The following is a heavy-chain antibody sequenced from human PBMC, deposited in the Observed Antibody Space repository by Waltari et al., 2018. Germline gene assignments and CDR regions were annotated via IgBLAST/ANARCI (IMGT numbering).Heavy chain of an antibody. J-gene: IGHJ4*02. CDR3: ARLYSSSARYFDY. CDR2: IDHSGST. D-gene: IGHD6-6*01. CDR1: GYSISSGYY. V-gene: IGHV4-38-2*01. Sequence: QVQLQESGPGLVKPSETLSLTCAVSGYSISSGYYWGWIRQPPGKGLEWIGSIDHSGSTYYNPSLKGRVTISVDTSKNQFSLKLSSVTAADTAVYYCARLYSSSARYFDYWGQGTLVTVSS.